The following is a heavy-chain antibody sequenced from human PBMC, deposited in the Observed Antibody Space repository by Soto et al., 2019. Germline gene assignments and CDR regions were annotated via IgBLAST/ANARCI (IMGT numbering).Heavy chain of an antibody. V-gene: IGHV3-23*01. J-gene: IGHJ5*02. D-gene: IGHD3-22*01. CDR3: ATGVTMIVVVGNWFDP. CDR1: GFTFSSYA. Sequence: EVQLLESGGGLVQPGGSLRLSCAASGFTFSSYAMSWVRQAPWKGLEWVSAISGSGGSTYYADSVKGRFTISRDNSKNTLYLQMNSLRAEDTAVYYCATGVTMIVVVGNWFDPWGQATLVTVSS. CDR2: ISGSGGST.